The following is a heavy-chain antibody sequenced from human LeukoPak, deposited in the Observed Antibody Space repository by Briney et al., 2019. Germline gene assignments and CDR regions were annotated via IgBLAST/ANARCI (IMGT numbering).Heavy chain of an antibody. CDR3: ARGSGSQTMVRGVPIDY. CDR1: GGSFSGYY. Sequence: PSETLSLTCAVYGGSFSGYYWSWIRQPPGKGLEWIGEINHSGSTNYNPSLKSRVTISADTSKNQFSLKLSSVTAADTAVYYCARGSGSQTMVRGVPIDYWGQGTLVTVSP. CDR2: INHSGST. D-gene: IGHD3-10*01. J-gene: IGHJ4*02. V-gene: IGHV4-34*01.